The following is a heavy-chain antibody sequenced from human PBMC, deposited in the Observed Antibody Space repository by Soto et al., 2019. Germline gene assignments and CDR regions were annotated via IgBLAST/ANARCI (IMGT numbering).Heavy chain of an antibody. Sequence: EVQLVESGGGLIQPGGSLRLSCVASGLTVSHNYMAWVRQAPEMGLEWVSILYTEGTTYYADSVNGRFTISRDPSKNTLFLQMDSLRAEDTAVYYCVRPRPSGENYGMDVWGQGTTVTVSS. J-gene: IGHJ6*02. D-gene: IGHD3-16*01. CDR1: GLTVSHNY. V-gene: IGHV3-53*01. CDR3: VRPRPSGENYGMDV. CDR2: LYTEGTT.